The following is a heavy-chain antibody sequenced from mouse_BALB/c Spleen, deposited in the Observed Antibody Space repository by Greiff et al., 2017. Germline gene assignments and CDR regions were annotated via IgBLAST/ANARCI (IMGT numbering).Heavy chain of an antibody. V-gene: IGHV3-2*02. CDR1: GYSITSDYA. CDR2: ISYSGST. Sequence: EVQLQQSGPGLVKPSQSLSLTCTVTGYSITSDYAWYWIRQFPGNKLEWMGYISYSGSTSYNPSLKSRISITRDTSKNQFFLQLNSVTTEDTATYYCARVRRDYYAMDYWGQGTSVTVSS. CDR3: ARVRRDYYAMDY. J-gene: IGHJ4*01. D-gene: IGHD2-14*01.